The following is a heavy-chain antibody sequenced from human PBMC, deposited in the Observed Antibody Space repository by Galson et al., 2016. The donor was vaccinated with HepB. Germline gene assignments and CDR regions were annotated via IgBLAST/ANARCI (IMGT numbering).Heavy chain of an antibody. CDR1: GFTFSSYW. Sequence: SLRLSCAASGFTFSSYWMTWVRQAPGKGLEWVANIKQDGSEKYYEDSLKGRFTISRDNAKNSLYLQMNSLRAEDTAVYSCARDQGYSGSYLRYFDLWGRGPLVTVSS. V-gene: IGHV3-7*03. CDR2: IKQDGSEK. J-gene: IGHJ2*01. CDR3: ARDQGYSGSYLRYFDL. D-gene: IGHD1-26*01.